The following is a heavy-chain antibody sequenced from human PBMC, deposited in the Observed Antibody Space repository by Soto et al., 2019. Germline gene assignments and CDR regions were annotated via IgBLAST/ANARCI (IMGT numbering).Heavy chain of an antibody. CDR2: IYYSGST. CDR1: GGSISSGGYY. V-gene: IGHV4-31*03. J-gene: IGHJ5*02. CDR3: ARGRGDSSSWLNWFDP. Sequence: QVQLQESGPGLVKPSQTLSLTCTVSGGSISSGGYYWSWIRQHPGKGLEWIGYIYYSGSTYYNPSLKSRVTISIDTSKNQFALKLSSVTAADTAVYYCARGRGDSSSWLNWFDPWGQGTLVTVSS. D-gene: IGHD6-13*01.